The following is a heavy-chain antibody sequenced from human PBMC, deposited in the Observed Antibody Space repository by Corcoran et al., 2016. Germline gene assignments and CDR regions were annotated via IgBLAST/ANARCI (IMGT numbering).Heavy chain of an antibody. CDR1: GGSFSGYY. V-gene: IGHV4-34*01. Sequence: QVQLQQWGAGLLKPSETLSLTCAVYGGSFSGYYWSWIRQPPGKGLEWIGEINHSGSTNYNPSLKSRVTISVDTSKNQFSLKLSSVTAADTAVYDCARGRRFLEWSSFWRDRNYYYYGMDVWGQGTTVTVSS. CDR2: INHSGST. D-gene: IGHD3-3*01. J-gene: IGHJ6*02. CDR3: ARGRRFLEWSSFWRDRNYYYYGMDV.